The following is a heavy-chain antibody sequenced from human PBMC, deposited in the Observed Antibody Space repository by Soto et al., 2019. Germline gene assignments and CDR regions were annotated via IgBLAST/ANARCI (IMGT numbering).Heavy chain of an antibody. J-gene: IGHJ5*02. V-gene: IGHV4-59*01. CDR1: GGSISGYY. CDR3: ARSYDYVWGSYRFNWFDP. CDR2: IYYSGST. D-gene: IGHD3-16*02. Sequence: PSETLSLTCTVSGGSISGYYWSWLRQPPGKGLEWIGYIYYSGSTNYNPSLKSRVTISVDTSKNQFSLKLSSVTAADTAVYYCARSYDYVWGSYRFNWFDPWGQGTLVTVS.